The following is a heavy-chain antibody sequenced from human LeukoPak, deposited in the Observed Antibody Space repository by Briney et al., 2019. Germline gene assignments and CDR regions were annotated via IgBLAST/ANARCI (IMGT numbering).Heavy chain of an antibody. CDR3: ARVNYVVAADY. Sequence: PGGSLRLSCAASGFTFSSYSMNWVRQAPGKGLEWVSSIISSGSTIYYADSVKGRFTISRDNAKNSLYLQMNSLRADDTAVYYCARVNYVVAADYWGQGTLVTVSS. V-gene: IGHV3-48*04. J-gene: IGHJ4*02. CDR2: IISSGSTI. D-gene: IGHD2-15*01. CDR1: GFTFSSYS.